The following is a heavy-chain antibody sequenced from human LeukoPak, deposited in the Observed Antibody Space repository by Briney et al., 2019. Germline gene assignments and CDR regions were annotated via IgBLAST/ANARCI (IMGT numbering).Heavy chain of an antibody. D-gene: IGHD3-22*01. CDR1: GGSISSGGYY. Sequence: PSETLSLTCTVSGGSISSGGYYWSWIRQHPGTGLEWIGYIYYSGSTYYNPSLKSRVTISVDTSKNQFSLKLSSVTAADTAVYYCARALSYYDSSGYYRYFDYWGQGTLVTVSS. J-gene: IGHJ4*02. CDR2: IYYSGST. V-gene: IGHV4-31*03. CDR3: ARALSYYDSSGYYRYFDY.